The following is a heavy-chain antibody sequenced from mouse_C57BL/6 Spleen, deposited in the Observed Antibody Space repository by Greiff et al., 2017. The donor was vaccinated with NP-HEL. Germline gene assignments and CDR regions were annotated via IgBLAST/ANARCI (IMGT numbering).Heavy chain of an antibody. J-gene: IGHJ4*01. V-gene: IGHV1-53*01. CDR3: ARSQYYGSSYAMDD. CDR2: INPSNGGT. D-gene: IGHD1-1*01. Sequence: QVQLQQPGTELVKPGASVKLSCKASGYTFTSYWMHWVKQRPGQGLEWIGNINPSNGGTNYNEKFKGKATLSVDKSSSTAYMQLSSLTSEDSEVDYCARSQYYGSSYAMDDWGQGTSVTVSS. CDR1: GYTFTSYW.